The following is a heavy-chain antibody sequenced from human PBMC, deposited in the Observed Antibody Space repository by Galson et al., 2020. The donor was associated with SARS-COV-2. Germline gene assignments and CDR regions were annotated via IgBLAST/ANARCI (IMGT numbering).Heavy chain of an antibody. Sequence: GESLKIYCAASGFSFSVYAMDWVRQAPGKGLEWVAVISYDGTDKYYADSVKGRFTISRDNSKNTLYLQMNSLRAEDTAVYYCARESEERIGQEVDYWGQGTLVTVSS. V-gene: IGHV3-30*04. CDR2: ISYDGTDK. CDR3: ARESEERIGQEVDY. CDR1: GFSFSVYA. D-gene: IGHD1-1*01. J-gene: IGHJ4*02.